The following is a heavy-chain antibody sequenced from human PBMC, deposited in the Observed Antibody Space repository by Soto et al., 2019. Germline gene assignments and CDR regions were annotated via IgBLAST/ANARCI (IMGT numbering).Heavy chain of an antibody. CDR3: ARVKATLYRDYYFDY. V-gene: IGHV4-30-4*01. Sequence: PSETLSLTCSVSGGTINSGDYFWSWIRQPPGKGLEWIGSIFYTGSTYYSPSLKSRASMSMDTSKSLFSLRLRSLTAADTAVYFCARVKATLYRDYYFDYWGQGTLVTVSS. D-gene: IGHD5-12*01. CDR1: GGTINSGDYF. J-gene: IGHJ4*02. CDR2: IFYTGST.